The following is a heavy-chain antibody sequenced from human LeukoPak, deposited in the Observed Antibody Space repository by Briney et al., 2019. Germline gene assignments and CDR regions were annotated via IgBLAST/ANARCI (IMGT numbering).Heavy chain of an antibody. V-gene: IGHV1-46*01. CDR2: INPSGGST. CDR3: ASSTVVPAANNYYYMDV. J-gene: IGHJ6*03. D-gene: IGHD2-2*01. CDR1: GYTFTSYY. Sequence: ASVKVSCKASGYTFTSYYMHWVRQAPGQGLEWMGIINPSGGSTSYAQKFQGRVTMTRDTSTSTVYMELSSLRSEDTAVYYCASSTVVPAANNYYYMDVWGKGTTVTVSS.